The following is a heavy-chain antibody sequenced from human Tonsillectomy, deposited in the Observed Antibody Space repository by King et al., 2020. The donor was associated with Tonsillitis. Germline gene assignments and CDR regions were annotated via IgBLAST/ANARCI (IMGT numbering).Heavy chain of an antibody. J-gene: IGHJ5*02. CDR3: ARVRGRMYSRGRSGWFDP. Sequence: VQLVESGAEVKKPGASVKVSCKASGYTFTGYYMHWVRQAPGQGLEWMGWINPNSGGTNYAQKFQGRVTMTRDTSISTAYMELSRLRSDDTAVYYCARVRGRMYSRGRSGWFDPWGQGTLVTVSS. CDR1: GYTFTGYY. V-gene: IGHV1-2*02. D-gene: IGHD6-19*01. CDR2: INPNSGGT.